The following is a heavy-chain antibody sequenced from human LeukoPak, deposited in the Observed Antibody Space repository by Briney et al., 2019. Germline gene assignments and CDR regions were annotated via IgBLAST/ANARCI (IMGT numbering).Heavy chain of an antibody. CDR3: AARPYYYDSSGYYY. J-gene: IGHJ4*02. CDR2: ISSSGSTI. CDR1: GFTFTDYY. Sequence: GGSLRLSCAASGFTFTDYYMSWIRQAPGKGLEWLSYISSSGSTIYYADSVKGRFTISRDNAKNSLYLQMNSLRAEDTAVYYCAARPYYYDSSGYYYWGQGTLVTVSS. D-gene: IGHD3-22*01. V-gene: IGHV3-11*04.